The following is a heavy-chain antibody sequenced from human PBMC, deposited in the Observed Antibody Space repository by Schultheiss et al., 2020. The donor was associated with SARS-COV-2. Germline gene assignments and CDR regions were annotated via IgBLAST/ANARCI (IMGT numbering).Heavy chain of an antibody. V-gene: IGHV4-34*01. CDR3: ARDYSSGSRYYYGMDV. D-gene: IGHD6-19*01. CDR1: GGSFSGYY. CDR2: INHSGST. J-gene: IGHJ6*02. Sequence: GSLRLSCAVYGGSFSGYYWSWIRQPPGKGLEWIGEINHSGSTNYNPSLKSRVTISVDTSKNQFSLKLSSVTAADTAVYYCARDYSSGSRYYYGMDVWGQGTTVTVSS.